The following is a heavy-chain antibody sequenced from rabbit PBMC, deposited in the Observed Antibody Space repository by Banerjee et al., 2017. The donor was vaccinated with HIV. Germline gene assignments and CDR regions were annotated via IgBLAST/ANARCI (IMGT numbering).Heavy chain of an antibody. CDR1: GFSFSSSYY. CDR3: AVRGIACVACGTATLDL. CDR2: INTGNGGT. J-gene: IGHJ6*01. D-gene: IGHD6-1*01. V-gene: IGHV1S40*01. Sequence: QSLEESGGDLVKPEGSLTLTCTASGFSFSSSYYMCWVRQAPGKGLEWTGCINTGNGGTYYASWAKGRFTISKTSSTTVTLQMTSLTAADTATYFCAVRGIACVACGTATLDLWGQGTLVTVS.